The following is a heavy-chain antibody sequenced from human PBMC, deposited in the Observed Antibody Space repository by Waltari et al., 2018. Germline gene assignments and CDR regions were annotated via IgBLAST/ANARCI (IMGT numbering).Heavy chain of an antibody. D-gene: IGHD6-13*01. CDR3: ARETEYSSSWLGFDY. Sequence: EVQRVESGGGLVQPGGSLRLSCAASGFTFSSYSMNWVRQAPGKGLELVSYIGSSSSTIYYADSVKGRFTISRDNAKNSLYLQMNSLRAEDTAVYYCARETEYSSSWLGFDYWGQGTLVTVSS. CDR2: IGSSSSTI. CDR1: GFTFSSYS. V-gene: IGHV3-48*01. J-gene: IGHJ4*02.